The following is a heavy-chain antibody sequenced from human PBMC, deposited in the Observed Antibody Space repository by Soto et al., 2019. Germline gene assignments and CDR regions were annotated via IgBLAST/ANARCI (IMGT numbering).Heavy chain of an antibody. Sequence: QVQLVQSGTDVKKPGSSVTVSCKASGGTFHTYTFSWVRQAPGQGLEWMGSIIPIFGTTHYAQSFQGRLSITADQSSTTTYMELRSLTSHDTALYYCARIPRYSFPTSDPLDNWGQGTLVTVSS. CDR1: GGTFHTYT. J-gene: IGHJ1*01. V-gene: IGHV1-69*01. CDR2: IIPIFGTT. D-gene: IGHD1-26*01. CDR3: ARIPRYSFPTSDPLDN.